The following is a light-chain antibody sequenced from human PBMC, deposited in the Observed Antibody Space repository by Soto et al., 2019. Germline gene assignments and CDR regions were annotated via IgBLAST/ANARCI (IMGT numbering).Light chain of an antibody. CDR2: GAS. V-gene: IGKV3-20*01. J-gene: IGKJ2*03. CDR3: QQYGRSPLMYS. CDR1: QTITSNF. Sequence: EIVLTQSPGTLSLSPGERATLSCRASQTITSNFLAWYQQKPGQAPRLLIYGASTRAASAPDRFSGSGSGTDFTLTITRLEPEDFAVYYCQQYGRSPLMYSFGQGTKLGVK.